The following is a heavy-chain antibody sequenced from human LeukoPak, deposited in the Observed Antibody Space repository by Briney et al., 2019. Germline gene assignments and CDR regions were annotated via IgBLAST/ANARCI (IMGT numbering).Heavy chain of an antibody. J-gene: IGHJ4*02. CDR1: GFTFSSYA. CDR2: ISGSGGST. Sequence: GGSLRLSCAASGFTFSSYAMSWVRQAPGKGLEWVSAISGSGGSTYYADSVKGRFTISRDNSKNTLYLQMNSLRAEDTAVYYCAKDERYGGNPLPPYFDYWGQGTLVTVSS. CDR3: AKDERYGGNPLPPYFDY. V-gene: IGHV3-23*01. D-gene: IGHD4-23*01.